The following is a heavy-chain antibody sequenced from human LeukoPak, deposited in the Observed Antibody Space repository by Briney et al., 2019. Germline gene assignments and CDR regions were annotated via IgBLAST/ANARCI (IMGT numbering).Heavy chain of an antibody. J-gene: IGHJ4*02. D-gene: IGHD3-22*01. V-gene: IGHV4-34*01. CDR3: ARDRSYYDSSGYYYFDY. CDR2: INHSGST. CDR1: GGSFSGYY. Sequence: PSETLSLTCAVYGGSFSGYYWSWIRQPPGKGLEWIGEINHSGSTNYNPSLKSRVTISVDTSKNQFSLKLSSVTAADTAVYYCARDRSYYDSSGYYYFDYWGQGTLVTVSS.